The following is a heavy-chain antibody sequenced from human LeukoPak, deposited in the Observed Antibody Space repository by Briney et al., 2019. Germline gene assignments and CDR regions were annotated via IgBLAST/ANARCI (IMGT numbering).Heavy chain of an antibody. CDR3: ATAAYGSGTFHLNYYYGMDV. V-gene: IGHV1-24*01. CDR2: FDPEDGET. D-gene: IGHD3-10*01. Sequence: GSVKVSCKVSGYTLTELSMHWVRQAPGKGLEWMGGFDPEDGETIYAQKFQGRVTMTEDTSTDTAYMELSSLRSEDTAVYYCATAAYGSGTFHLNYYYGMDVWGKGTTVTVSS. CDR1: GYTLTELS. J-gene: IGHJ6*04.